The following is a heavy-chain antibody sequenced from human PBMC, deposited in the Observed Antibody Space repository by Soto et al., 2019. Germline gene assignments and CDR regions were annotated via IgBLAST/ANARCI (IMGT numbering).Heavy chain of an antibody. CDR3: AGAVDGGYYHYGMDV. CDR1: GGSISSNNW. J-gene: IGHJ6*02. CDR2: IYHSGST. Sequence: QVQLQESGPGLVKPSGTLSLTCAVSGGSISSNNWWSWVRQPPGKGLEWIGEIYHSGSTNYNPSLKSRVTISVDKSKNQFSLKLRSVTAADTAVYYCAGAVDGGYYHYGMDVWGQGTTVTVSS. D-gene: IGHD2-15*01. V-gene: IGHV4-4*02.